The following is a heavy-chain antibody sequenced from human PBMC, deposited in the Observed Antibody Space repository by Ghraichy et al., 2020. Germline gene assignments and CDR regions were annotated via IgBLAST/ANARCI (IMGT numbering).Heavy chain of an antibody. J-gene: IGHJ6*03. V-gene: IGHV3-23*01. D-gene: IGHD4-17*01. CDR1: GFTFSSYA. CDR3: AKDLSIHGDVYYYMDV. Sequence: GESLNISCAASGFTFSSYAMSWVRQAPGKGLEWVSAISGSGGSAYYADSVKGRFTISRDNSKNTLYVQMNSLRAEDTAVYYCAKDLSIHGDVYYYMDVWGKGTTVTVSS. CDR2: ISGSGGSA.